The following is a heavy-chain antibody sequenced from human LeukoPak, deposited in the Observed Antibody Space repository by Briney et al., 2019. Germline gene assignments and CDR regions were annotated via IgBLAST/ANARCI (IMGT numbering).Heavy chain of an antibody. CDR3: ARGSLYNSGGFFDFGS. Sequence: SETLSLTCTVSGASVNSYYWSWLRQSPGKGLEWIGYIYYGGGTNFNPSLKSRVTMSLTTSENQFSLNLISVTAADTAVYYCARGSLYNSGGFFDFGSWGQGTLVTVSS. V-gene: IGHV4-59*02. J-gene: IGHJ4*02. CDR2: IYYGGGT. D-gene: IGHD3-10*01. CDR1: GASVNSYY.